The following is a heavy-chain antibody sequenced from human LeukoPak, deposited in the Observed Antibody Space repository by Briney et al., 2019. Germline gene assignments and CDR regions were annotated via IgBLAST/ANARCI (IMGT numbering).Heavy chain of an antibody. CDR2: IYFSGNT. V-gene: IGHV4-39*07. CDR1: GGSISSSDYY. Sequence: SETLSLTCTVSGGSISSSDYYWGWIRQPPGKGLEWIGSIYFSGNTYYNPSLKSRVTISVDLSKNQFSLRLSSVTAADTAVYYCARDRPGGNYFDHWGQGTLVTVSS. CDR3: ARDRPGGNYFDH. D-gene: IGHD3-16*01. J-gene: IGHJ4*02.